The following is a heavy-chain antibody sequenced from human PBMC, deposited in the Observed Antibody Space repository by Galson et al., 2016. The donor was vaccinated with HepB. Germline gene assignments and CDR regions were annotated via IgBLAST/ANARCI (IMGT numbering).Heavy chain of an antibody. CDR3: ARRSTFDYYDFWSNQQDPFDI. CDR1: GGSITSNHHY. J-gene: IGHJ3*02. D-gene: IGHD3-3*01. V-gene: IGHV4-39*01. CDR2: IYYSGST. Sequence: SETLSLTCTVSGGSITSNHHYWGWIRQPPGKGLEWIGTIYYSGSTSYNPSLKSRVTLFLDASKNQFSLNLGSVTAADSAIYYCARRSTFDYYDFWSNQQDPFDIWGQGTMVTVSS.